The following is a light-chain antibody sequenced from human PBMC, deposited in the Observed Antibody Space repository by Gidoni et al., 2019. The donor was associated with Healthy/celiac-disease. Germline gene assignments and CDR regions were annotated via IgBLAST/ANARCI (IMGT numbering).Light chain of an antibody. CDR2: DDS. V-gene: IGLV3-21*02. CDR3: QVWDSSSDHPV. CDR1: NIGSKS. J-gene: IGLJ2*01. Sequence: SYVLTQPPSVSVAPGQTARITWGGNNIGSKSVHWYQPKPGQAPVLVAYDDSDRPSGIPERFSGSNSGNTATLTISRVEAGDEADYYCQVWDSSSDHPVFGGGTKLTVL.